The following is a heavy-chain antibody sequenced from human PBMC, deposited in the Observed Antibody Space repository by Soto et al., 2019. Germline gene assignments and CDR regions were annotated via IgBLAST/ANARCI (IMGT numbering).Heavy chain of an antibody. CDR3: ATILYGYYFDY. J-gene: IGHJ4*02. V-gene: IGHV4-30-2*01. CDR1: GGSISSGGYS. Sequence: SETLSLTCAVSGGSISSGGYSWSWIRQPPGKGLEWIGYIYHSGSTYYNPSLKSRVTISVDRSKNQFSLKLSSVTAADTAVYYCATILYGYYFDYWGQGTLVTVSS. D-gene: IGHD2-15*01. CDR2: IYHSGST.